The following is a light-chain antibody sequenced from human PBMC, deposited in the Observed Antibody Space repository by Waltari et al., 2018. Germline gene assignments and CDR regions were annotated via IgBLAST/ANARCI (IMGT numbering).Light chain of an antibody. CDR3: SSYTSSSPYV. CDR2: DVS. Sequence: QSALTQPASVSGSPGQSITISCTGISSDVGGYNYVSWYQQYPGKAPKLMIYDVSNRPSGVSNRFSGSKSGHTASLTISGLQAEDEADYYCSSYTSSSPYVFGTGTKVTVL. CDR1: SSDVGGYNY. J-gene: IGLJ1*01. V-gene: IGLV2-14*03.